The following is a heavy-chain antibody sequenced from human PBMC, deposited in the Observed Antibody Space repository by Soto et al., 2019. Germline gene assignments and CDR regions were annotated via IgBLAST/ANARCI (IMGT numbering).Heavy chain of an antibody. CDR1: GDSVSSNSAG. CDR2: TYYRAKWYN. Sequence: SQTLSLTCAISGDSVSSNSAGWNWIRQSPSRGLEWLGRTYYRAKWYNDYAGCVKSRITINPDTSKNQFSVQLNSVTPEATAAYSCASEASSGYAYYGMDVWGQGTTVTVSS. V-gene: IGHV6-1*01. D-gene: IGHD5-18*01. CDR3: ASEASSGYAYYGMDV. J-gene: IGHJ6*02.